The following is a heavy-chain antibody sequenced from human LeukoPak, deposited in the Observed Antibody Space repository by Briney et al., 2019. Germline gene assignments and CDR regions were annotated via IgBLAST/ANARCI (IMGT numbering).Heavy chain of an antibody. CDR2: IIISGGNT. CDR1: GFTFSNYA. D-gene: IGHD2-15*01. V-gene: IGHV3-23*01. J-gene: IGHJ4*02. CDR3: AKDATPEY. Sequence: GGSLRLSCAASGFTFSNYAMSWVRQAPGKGLEWVSAIIISGGNTYYADSVRGRFTISRDNSKNTLYLQMNSLRAEDTAVYYCAKDATPEYWGQGTLVTVSS.